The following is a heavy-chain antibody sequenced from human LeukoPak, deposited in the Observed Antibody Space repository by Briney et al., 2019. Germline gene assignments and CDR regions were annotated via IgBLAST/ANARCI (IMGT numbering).Heavy chain of an antibody. D-gene: IGHD6-13*01. CDR2: IYYSGST. Sequence: PSETLSLTCTVSGGSISSYYWSWIRQPPGKGLEWIGYIYYSGSTIYNPSLKSRVTISVDTSKNQFSLKLSSVTAADTAVYYCAVSSSWSLYYFDYWGQGTLVTVSS. J-gene: IGHJ4*02. V-gene: IGHV4-59*08. CDR1: GGSISSYY. CDR3: AVSSSWSLYYFDY.